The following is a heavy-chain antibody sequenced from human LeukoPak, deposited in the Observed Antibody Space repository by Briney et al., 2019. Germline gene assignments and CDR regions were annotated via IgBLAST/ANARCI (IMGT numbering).Heavy chain of an antibody. CDR3: AKEFYYGSGSYYPTFDY. V-gene: IGHV3-23*01. CDR1: KFTFSSYA. J-gene: IGHJ4*02. Sequence: PGGSLRLSCAASKFTFSSYAVSWVRQAPGKGLEWVSAISGSGGSTYYADSVKGRFTISRDNSKNTLYLQMNSLRAEDTAVYCCAKEFYYGSGSYYPTFDYWGQGTLVTVSS. CDR2: ISGSGGST. D-gene: IGHD3-10*01.